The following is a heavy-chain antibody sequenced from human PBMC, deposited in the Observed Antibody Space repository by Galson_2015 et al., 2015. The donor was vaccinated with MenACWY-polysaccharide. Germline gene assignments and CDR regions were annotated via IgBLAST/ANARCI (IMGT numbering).Heavy chain of an antibody. J-gene: IGHJ5*02. CDR1: AFAFANYD. V-gene: IGHV3-23*01. CDR2: ITANSATT. Sequence: SLRLSCAASAFAFANYDMTWVRQAPGMGLDWVSSITANSATTYYANSVKGRFTISRDNFKNTLYLHMNSLRAEDTAVYYCARDYRMGISGTYFGPWGQGTLVTVSS. D-gene: IGHD6-13*01. CDR3: ARDYRMGISGTYFGP.